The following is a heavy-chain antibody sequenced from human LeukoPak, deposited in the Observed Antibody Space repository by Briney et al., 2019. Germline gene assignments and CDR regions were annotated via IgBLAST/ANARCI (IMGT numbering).Heavy chain of an antibody. Sequence: SETLSLTCTVSGGSISTYYWTWIRQPPGKGLEWIGYIYYSGSTNYSPSLKSRVTISVDTSKNQFSLKLSSVNAADTAVYYCASDQGPLGSGNKCYYYYYGMDVWGQGTTVTVSS. D-gene: IGHD3-3*01. CDR2: IYYSGST. CDR3: ASDQGPLGSGNKCYYYYYGMDV. CDR1: GGSISTYY. J-gene: IGHJ6*02. V-gene: IGHV4-59*01.